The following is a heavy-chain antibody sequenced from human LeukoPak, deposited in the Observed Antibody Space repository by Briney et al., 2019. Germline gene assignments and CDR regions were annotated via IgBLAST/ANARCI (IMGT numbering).Heavy chain of an antibody. D-gene: IGHD6-6*01. CDR3: ARDLIAARSLGY. J-gene: IGHJ4*02. CDR2: ISYDGSNK. Sequence: GGSLRLSCAASGFTFSSYAMHWVRQVPGKGLEWVAVISYDGSNKYYADSVKGRFTISRDNSKNTLYLQMNSLRAEDTAVYYCARDLIAARSLGYWGQGTLVTVSS. CDR1: GFTFSSYA. V-gene: IGHV3-30*01.